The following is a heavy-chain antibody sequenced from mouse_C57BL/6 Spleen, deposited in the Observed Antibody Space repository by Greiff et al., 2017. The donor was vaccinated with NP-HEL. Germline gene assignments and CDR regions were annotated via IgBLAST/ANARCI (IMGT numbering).Heavy chain of an antibody. CDR2: IRNKANGYTT. V-gene: IGHV7-3*01. CDR1: GFTFTDYY. Sequence: EVQGVESGGGLVQPGGSLSLSCAASGFTFTDYYMSWVRQPPGKALEWLGFIRNKANGYTTEYSASVKGRFTISRDNSQSILYLQMNALTAEDSATYYCARRDYGSREYFDVWGTGTTVTVSS. J-gene: IGHJ1*03. CDR3: ARRDYGSREYFDV. D-gene: IGHD1-1*01.